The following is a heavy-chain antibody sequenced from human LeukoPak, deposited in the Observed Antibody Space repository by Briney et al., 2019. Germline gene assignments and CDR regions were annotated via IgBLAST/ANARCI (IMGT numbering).Heavy chain of an antibody. CDR3: ASGVVANFDY. V-gene: IGHV5-51*01. Sequence: GASVKISCKASGYSFTSYWIGWVRQLPGKGLEWMGIIYPGDSDTRYSPSFEGQVTISADKSISTAYLQWSSLKASDTAMYYCASGVVANFDYWGQGTLVTVSS. CDR1: GYSFTSYW. D-gene: IGHD3-3*01. J-gene: IGHJ4*02. CDR2: IYPGDSDT.